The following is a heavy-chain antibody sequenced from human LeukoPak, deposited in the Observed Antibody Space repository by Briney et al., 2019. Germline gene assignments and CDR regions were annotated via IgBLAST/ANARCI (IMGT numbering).Heavy chain of an antibody. CDR3: ARDRDWLSHDAFDI. V-gene: IGHV1-18*04. Sequence: ASVKVSCKASGYTFTSYGISWVRQAPGQGLEWMGWISAYNGNTNYAQKLQGRVTMTTDTSTSTAYMELRSLGSDDTAVYYCARDRDWLSHDAFDIWGQGTMVTVSS. CDR2: ISAYNGNT. CDR1: GYTFTSYG. J-gene: IGHJ3*02. D-gene: IGHD3/OR15-3a*01.